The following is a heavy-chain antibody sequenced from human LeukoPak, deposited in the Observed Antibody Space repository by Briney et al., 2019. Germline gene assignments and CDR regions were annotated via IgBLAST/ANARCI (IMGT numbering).Heavy chain of an antibody. CDR1: GFTFDDYA. D-gene: IGHD2-15*01. CDR2: ISGDGATT. Sequence: GGSLRLSCAVSGFTFDDYAMHWVRQAPGKGLEWVSLISGDGATTYYADSVKGRFTISRDNSKNSLYLQMNSLRTEDTALYYCANTPASYGRWGQGTPVTVSS. CDR3: ANTPASYGR. V-gene: IGHV3-43*02. J-gene: IGHJ4*02.